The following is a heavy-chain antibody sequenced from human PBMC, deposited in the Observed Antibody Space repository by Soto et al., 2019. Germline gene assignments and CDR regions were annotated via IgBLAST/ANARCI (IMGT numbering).Heavy chain of an antibody. CDR2: MNPNSGNT. CDR3: ARGIAAAPYYYYYGMDV. Sequence: QVQLVQSGAEVKKPGASVKVSCKASGYTFTSYDINWVRQATGQGLEWMGWMNPNSGNTGYAQKFQGRVTMTRNTSISPAYMELSSLRSEDTAVYYCARGIAAAPYYYYYGMDVWGQGTTVTVSS. V-gene: IGHV1-8*01. CDR1: GYTFTSYD. J-gene: IGHJ6*02. D-gene: IGHD6-13*01.